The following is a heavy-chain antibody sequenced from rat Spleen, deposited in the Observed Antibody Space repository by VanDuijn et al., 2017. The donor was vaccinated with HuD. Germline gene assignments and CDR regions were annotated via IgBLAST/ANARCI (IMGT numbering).Heavy chain of an antibody. Sequence: EVQLQESGPGLVKPSQSLSLTCSVTGYSITRSYRWNWIRKFPGNKLEWIGHISYSGSTNYNPSLKSRISITRDTSKNQFFLQLNSVTTEDTAIYYCTRYHQGYVMDAWGQGASVTVSS. CDR1: GYSITRSY. J-gene: IGHJ4*01. CDR3: TRYHQGYVMDA. CDR2: ISYSGST. V-gene: IGHV3-1*01. D-gene: IGHD3-1*01.